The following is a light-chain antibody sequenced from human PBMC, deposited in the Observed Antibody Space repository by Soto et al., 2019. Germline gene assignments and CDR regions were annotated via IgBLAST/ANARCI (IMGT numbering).Light chain of an antibody. Sequence: DIPLTQSPSTLSASVGDRVTITCRASQTISSWLAWYQQKPGKAPNLLIYKTSNLESGVPSRFSGSGSGTEFTLTISSLQPDDFVTYYCQYYNDYCWTFGQGTKVEIK. V-gene: IGKV1-5*03. CDR2: KTS. CDR1: QTISSW. J-gene: IGKJ1*01. CDR3: QYYNDYCWT.